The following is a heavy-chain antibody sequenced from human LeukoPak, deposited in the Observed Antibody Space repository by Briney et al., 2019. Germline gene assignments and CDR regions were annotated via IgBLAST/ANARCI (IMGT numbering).Heavy chain of an antibody. CDR3: ARVLGGTLDQGGFDY. CDR2: ISSSSSYI. J-gene: IGHJ4*02. D-gene: IGHD1-7*01. V-gene: IGHV3-21*01. Sequence: GSLRLSCAASGFTFSSYSMNWVRQAPGKGLEGVSSISSSSSYIYYADSVKGRFTISRDNAKNSLYLQMNSLRAEDTAVYYCARVLGGTLDQGGFDYWGQGTLVTVSS. CDR1: GFTFSSYS.